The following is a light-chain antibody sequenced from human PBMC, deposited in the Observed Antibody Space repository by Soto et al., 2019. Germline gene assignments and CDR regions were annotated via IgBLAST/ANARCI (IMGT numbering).Light chain of an antibody. Sequence: QSVLTQPPSVSAAPGQKVTISCFGSSSNIGNNYVSWYQQLPGTAPKLLIYDNNKRPSGIPDRFSGSKSGTSATLGITGLQTGDEADYYCGTWDSSLSYVFGTGTKVTVL. J-gene: IGLJ1*01. CDR1: SSNIGNNY. CDR3: GTWDSSLSYV. V-gene: IGLV1-51*01. CDR2: DNN.